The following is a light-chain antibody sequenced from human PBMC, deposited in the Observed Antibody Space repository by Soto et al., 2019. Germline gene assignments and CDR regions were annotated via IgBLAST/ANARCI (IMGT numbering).Light chain of an antibody. V-gene: IGLV2-14*03. Sequence: QSALTQPASVSGSPGQSITISCTGTSSDVGGYNYVSWYQQHPGKAPKLMIYDVSNRPSGVSNRFSGSKSGNTASLTISGHHAEDDADYYCSSYTSSSTLVVFGGGTKLTVL. CDR3: SSYTSSSTLVV. CDR1: SSDVGGYNY. CDR2: DVS. J-gene: IGLJ2*01.